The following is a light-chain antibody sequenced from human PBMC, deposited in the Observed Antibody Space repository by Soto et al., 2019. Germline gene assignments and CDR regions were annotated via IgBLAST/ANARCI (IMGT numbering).Light chain of an antibody. CDR2: GSS. J-gene: IGLJ2*01. CDR1: SSNIGAGHV. Sequence: QSVLTQPPSVSGAPGQRVTISCTGSSSNIGAGHVVHWYQQFPGRVPNLLIYGSSNRPSGVPDRFSGSKSGTSASLAITGLQDEDEADYYGQSYDNSLSASVFGGGTKVTVL. CDR3: QSYDNSLSASV. V-gene: IGLV1-40*01.